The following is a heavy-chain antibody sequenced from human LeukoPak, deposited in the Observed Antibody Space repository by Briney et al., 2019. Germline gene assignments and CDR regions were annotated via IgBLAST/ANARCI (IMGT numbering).Heavy chain of an antibody. CDR2: IYSGGRT. CDR3: ARVYYGSGSLYYYYYMDV. Sequence: PGGSLRLSCAASGFTVSSNYMSWVRQAPGKGLEWVSVIYSGGRTYYADSVKGRFTISRDNSKNTLYLQMNSLRAEDTAVYYCARVYYGSGSLYYYYYMDVWGKGTTVTISS. D-gene: IGHD3-10*01. J-gene: IGHJ6*03. V-gene: IGHV3-53*01. CDR1: GFTVSSNY.